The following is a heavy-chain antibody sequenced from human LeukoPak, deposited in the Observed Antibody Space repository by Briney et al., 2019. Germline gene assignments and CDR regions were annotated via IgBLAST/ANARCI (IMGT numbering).Heavy chain of an antibody. CDR1: GFTFSSYE. J-gene: IGHJ4*02. D-gene: IGHD1-26*01. Sequence: GGSLRLSCAASGFTFSSYEMNWVRQAPGKGLEWVSYISSSGSTIYYADSVKGRFTISRDNSKSTLYLQMNSLRAEDTAVYYCANHRSVSGDYFDYWGQGTLVTVSS. CDR2: ISSSGSTI. CDR3: ANHRSVSGDYFDY. V-gene: IGHV3-48*03.